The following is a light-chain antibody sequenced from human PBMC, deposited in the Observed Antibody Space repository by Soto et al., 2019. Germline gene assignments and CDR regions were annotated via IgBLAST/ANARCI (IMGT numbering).Light chain of an antibody. CDR2: GTS. CDR3: QQYHDWPPIS. J-gene: IGKJ5*01. Sequence: EIVLTQSPGTLSLSPVERATLSCRASQSVRSSFLAWYQQKPGQAPRLLIYGTSSRATGIPDRFSGSGSGTDFTLTISSLQPEDFATYYCQQYHDWPPISFGRGTRLEIK. V-gene: IGKV3-20*01. CDR1: QSVRSSF.